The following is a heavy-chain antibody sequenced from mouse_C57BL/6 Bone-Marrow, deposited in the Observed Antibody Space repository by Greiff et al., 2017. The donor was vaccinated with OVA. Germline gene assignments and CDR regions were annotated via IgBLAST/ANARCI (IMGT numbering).Heavy chain of an antibody. J-gene: IGHJ2*01. D-gene: IGHD1-1*01. CDR2: INYDGSST. V-gene: IGHV5-16*01. Sequence: EVKLMESEGGLVQPGSSMKLSCTASGFTFSDYYMAWVRQVPEKGLEWVANINYDGSSTYYLDSLKSRFIISRDNAKNILYLQMSSLKSEDTATYYCARDRDYGSSWYYFDYWGQGTTLTVSS. CDR1: GFTFSDYY. CDR3: ARDRDYGSSWYYFDY.